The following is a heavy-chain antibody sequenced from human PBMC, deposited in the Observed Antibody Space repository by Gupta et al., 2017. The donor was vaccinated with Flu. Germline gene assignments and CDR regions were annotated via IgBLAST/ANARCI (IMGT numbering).Heavy chain of an antibody. CDR1: DYG. V-gene: IGHV3-49*03. CDR3: TRGPVFCSGGSCCHYFDF. D-gene: IGHD2-15*01. CDR2: VRSKAYGGTT. J-gene: IGHJ4*02. Sequence: DYGMSWFRQAPGKGLEWVGFVRSKAYGGTTEYAASVKGRFITSRDDSKAIAYLQMNSLKTEDTAVYYCTRGPVFCSGGSCCHYFDFWGQGTLVTVSS.